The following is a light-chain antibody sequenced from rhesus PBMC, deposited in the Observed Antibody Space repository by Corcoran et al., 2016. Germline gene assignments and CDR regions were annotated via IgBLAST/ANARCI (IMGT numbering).Light chain of an antibody. CDR2: GAS. CDR1: QSVISY. CDR3: YQHSSGYS. Sequence: VILTQSPATLSLSPGERATLSCRASQSVISYLAWYQQKPGQAPRHPSCGASSRATGIPDRFSGSGSGTDFTHTISRMEPEDVGVYRCYQHSSGYSCSQGTKVEIK. V-gene: IGKV3-10*01. J-gene: IGKJ2*01.